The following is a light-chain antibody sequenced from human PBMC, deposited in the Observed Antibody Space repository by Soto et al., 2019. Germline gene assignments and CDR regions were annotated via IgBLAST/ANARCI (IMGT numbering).Light chain of an antibody. CDR1: ISDVGGYNY. CDR2: DVS. CDR3: SSYTSSSTRHVV. V-gene: IGLV2-14*01. J-gene: IGLJ2*01. Sequence: QSALTQPASVAGSHGQSITISCTGTISDVGGYNYVSWYQQHPGKAPKLMIYDVSNRPSGVSNRFSGSKSGNTASLTISGLQAEDEADYYCSSYTSSSTRHVVFGGGTKVTV.